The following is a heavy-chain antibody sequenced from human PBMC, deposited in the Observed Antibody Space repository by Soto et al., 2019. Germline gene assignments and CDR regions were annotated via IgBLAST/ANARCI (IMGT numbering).Heavy chain of an antibody. J-gene: IGHJ6*03. Sequence: ASVKVSCKASGYTLTSYDISWVRQATGQGLEWMGWMNTNSGNTGYAQKFQGRVTMTRNTSISTAYMELSSLRSEDTAVYYCARGLDCSSTSCYRFYYYYTDVWGKGTTVTVSS. CDR1: GYTLTSYD. CDR2: MNTNSGNT. V-gene: IGHV1-8*01. CDR3: ARGLDCSSTSCYRFYYYYTDV. D-gene: IGHD2-2*02.